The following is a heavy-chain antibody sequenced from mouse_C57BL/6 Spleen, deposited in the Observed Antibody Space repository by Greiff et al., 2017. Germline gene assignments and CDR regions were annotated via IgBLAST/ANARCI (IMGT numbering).Heavy chain of an antibody. CDR2: IYPRSGNT. D-gene: IGHD2-3*01. V-gene: IGHV1-81*01. J-gene: IGHJ3*02. CDR1: GYTFTSYG. CDR3: ASEGGWLLQ. Sequence: QVQLQQSGAELARPGASVKLSCKASGYTFTSYGISWVKQRTGQGLEWIGEIYPRSGNTYYNEKFKGKATLTADKSSSTAYMELRSLTSEDSAVYFCASEGGWLLQWGQGTLVTVSA.